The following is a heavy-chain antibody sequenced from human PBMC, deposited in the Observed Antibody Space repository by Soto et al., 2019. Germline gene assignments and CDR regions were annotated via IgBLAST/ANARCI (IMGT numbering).Heavy chain of an antibody. D-gene: IGHD5-12*01. CDR3: AKVRGATIKGYSFDY. CDR2: ISGSGGST. Sequence: EVQLLESGGGLVQPGGSLRLSCAASGFTFSSYAMSWVRQAPGKGLEWVPAISGSGGSTYYADSVKGRFTISRDNSKNTLYLQMNSLRAEDTAVYYCAKVRGATIKGYSFDYWGQGTLVTVSS. CDR1: GFTFSSYA. V-gene: IGHV3-23*01. J-gene: IGHJ4*02.